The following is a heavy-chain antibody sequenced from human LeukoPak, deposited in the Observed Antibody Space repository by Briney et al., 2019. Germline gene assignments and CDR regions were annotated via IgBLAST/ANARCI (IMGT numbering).Heavy chain of an antibody. J-gene: IGHJ6*02. CDR3: ARDLGYCSSTSCGYYYYGMDV. Sequence: KPSETLSLTCTVSGGSISSYYWSWIRQPPGKGLEWIGYIYYSGSTNYNPSFKSRVTISVDTSKNQFSLKLSSVTAADTAVYYCARDLGYCSSTSCGYYYYGMDVWGQGTTVTVSS. D-gene: IGHD2-2*01. CDR1: GGSISSYY. CDR2: IYYSGST. V-gene: IGHV4-59*01.